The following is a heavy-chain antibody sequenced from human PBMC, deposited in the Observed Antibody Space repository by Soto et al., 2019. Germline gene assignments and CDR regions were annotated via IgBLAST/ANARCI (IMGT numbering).Heavy chain of an antibody. D-gene: IGHD2-21*01. V-gene: IGHV4-61*01. CDR3: ARERGDSHWIDP. J-gene: IGHJ5*02. CDR1: GGSVISESYY. CDR2: VENSGST. Sequence: TSETLSLTCIVSGGSVISESYYWIWIRQTPGKGLEWIGNVENSGSTKYNPSLKSRVTISVDTSKNQFSLKLSSVTGADTAVYYCARERGDSHWIDPWGQGTLVTVSS.